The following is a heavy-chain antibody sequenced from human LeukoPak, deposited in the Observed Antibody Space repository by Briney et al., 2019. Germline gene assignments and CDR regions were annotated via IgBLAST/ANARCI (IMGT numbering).Heavy chain of an antibody. Sequence: GGSLRLSCAASGFAFSDYSMNWVRQAPGKGLEWVTYISSSDNTIHYADSVKGRFTISRDNAKNSLYLEMNSLRDEDTAVYYCARVHRGYSYGRLDYWGQGTLVTVSS. J-gene: IGHJ4*02. CDR2: ISSSDNTI. CDR3: ARVHRGYSYGRLDY. D-gene: IGHD5-18*01. V-gene: IGHV3-48*02. CDR1: GFAFSDYS.